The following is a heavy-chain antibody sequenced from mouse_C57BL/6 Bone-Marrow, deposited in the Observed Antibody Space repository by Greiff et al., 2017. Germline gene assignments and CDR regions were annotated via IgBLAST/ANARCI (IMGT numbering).Heavy chain of an antibody. CDR2: ISSGGSYT. Sequence: DVMLVESGGDLVKPGGSLKLSCAASGFTFSSYGMSWVRQTPDKRLEWVATISSGGSYTYYPDSVKGRFTISRDNAKNTLYLQLSSLKSEDTAMYYCARHDGGYYVYWYFDVGGTGTTVSVSS. CDR3: ARHDGGYYVYWYFDV. V-gene: IGHV5-6*02. J-gene: IGHJ1*03. D-gene: IGHD2-3*01. CDR1: GFTFSSYG.